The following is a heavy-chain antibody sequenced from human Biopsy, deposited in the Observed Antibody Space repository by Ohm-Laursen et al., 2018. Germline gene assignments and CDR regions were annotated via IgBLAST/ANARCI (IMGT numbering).Heavy chain of an antibody. Sequence: SETPSLTCAVYGESFNGYYWSWIRQTPGKGLEWIGEINHSGRTNYNPSLKSRVTISVDTSKNQFSLKVRSVTAADTAVYYYVRGVDYYDPYHYYALDVWGQGTTVTVSS. D-gene: IGHD3-22*01. V-gene: IGHV4-34*01. CDR1: GESFNGYY. J-gene: IGHJ6*02. CDR3: VRGVDYYDPYHYYALDV. CDR2: INHSGRT.